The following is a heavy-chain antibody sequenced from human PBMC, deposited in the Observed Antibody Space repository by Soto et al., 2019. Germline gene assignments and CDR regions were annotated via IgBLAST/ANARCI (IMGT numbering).Heavy chain of an antibody. CDR1: GFTVSSNY. D-gene: IGHD3-22*01. J-gene: IGHJ4*02. V-gene: IGHV3-53*01. CDR3: ARNYYDSGGGFDY. CDR2: IYSDDST. Sequence: GSLRLSCAASGFTVSSNYMSWVRQAPGKGLEWVSVIYSDDSTYYADSVKGRFTISRDNSNSTLYLQMNSLRAEDTAVYYCARNYYDSGGGFDYWGQGTLVTVSS.